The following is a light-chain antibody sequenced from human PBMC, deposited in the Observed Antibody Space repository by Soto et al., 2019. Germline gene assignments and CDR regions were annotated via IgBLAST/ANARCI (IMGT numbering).Light chain of an antibody. Sequence: IQLTQSPSSLSASVGDRVTFTCRASEDISSYLVWYQQKPGAAPKLLIYAASALHSGVPSRFSGSGSGTDFTLTISSLHPEDFAVYFCQQCFWHWTFGQGTKVDIK. CDR3: QQCFWHWT. CDR2: AAS. J-gene: IGKJ1*01. V-gene: IGKV1-9*01. CDR1: EDISSY.